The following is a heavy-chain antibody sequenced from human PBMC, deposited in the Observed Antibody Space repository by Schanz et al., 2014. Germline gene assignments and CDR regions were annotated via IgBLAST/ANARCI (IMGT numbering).Heavy chain of an antibody. J-gene: IGHJ4*02. CDR3: AKDPSYGSDWVKYLDH. Sequence: EVQLVESGGGLVQPGGSLRLSCAASGFTFNNYDMNWVRLVPGKGLECVSGISGGGGSAYYADSVKGRFTISRDNSKNTLYLQMSSLRDEDTAVYYCAKDPSYGSDWVKYLDHWGQGTLVTVSS. V-gene: IGHV3-23*04. D-gene: IGHD1-26*01. CDR2: ISGGGGSA. CDR1: GFTFNNYD.